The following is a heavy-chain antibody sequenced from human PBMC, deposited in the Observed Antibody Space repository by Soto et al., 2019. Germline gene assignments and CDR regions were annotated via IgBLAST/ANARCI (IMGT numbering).Heavy chain of an antibody. CDR2: INDSGDI. Sequence: SETLSLTCAVYGGSFSGYQWSWIRQTPGKGLEWIGGINDSGDINYNPSLKSRVTILVDAAKKQISLKLSSVTAADTAVYYCARGLILWFGELSRRGGYYYYMDVWGKGTTVTVSS. CDR3: ARGLILWFGELSRRGGYYYYMDV. D-gene: IGHD3-10*01. CDR1: GGSFSGYQ. J-gene: IGHJ6*03. V-gene: IGHV4-34*01.